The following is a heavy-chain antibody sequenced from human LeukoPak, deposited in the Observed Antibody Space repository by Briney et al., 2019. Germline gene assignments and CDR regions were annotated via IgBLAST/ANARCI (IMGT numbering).Heavy chain of an antibody. CDR3: ARGIVGSCSGVSCYYFDY. J-gene: IGHJ4*02. V-gene: IGHV3-49*04. CDR1: GFSFGDYA. Sequence: GRSLRLSCTGSGFSFGDYAMSWARQAPGKGLEWVGFIKSKAYGGTIEYAASVKDRFTISRDDAKGIAYLQMNGLKIEDTAIYYCARGIVGSCSGVSCYYFDYWGQGTLVTVSS. CDR2: IKSKAYGGTI. D-gene: IGHD2-15*01.